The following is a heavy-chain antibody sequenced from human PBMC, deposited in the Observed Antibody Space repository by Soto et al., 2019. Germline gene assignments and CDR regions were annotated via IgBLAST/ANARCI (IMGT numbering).Heavy chain of an antibody. V-gene: IGHV1-69*02. CDR3: ATLGDIAGLRGFDY. Sequence: QVQLVQSGAEVKKPGSSVKVSCKASGGTFSSYTISWVRQAPGQGLEWMGRIIPILGIANYAQKFQGRVTITADKSPSTAYRELSSLRSEDTAVYYCATLGDIAGLRGFDYWGQGTLVTVSS. CDR2: IIPILGIA. J-gene: IGHJ4*02. D-gene: IGHD2-15*01. CDR1: GGTFSSYT.